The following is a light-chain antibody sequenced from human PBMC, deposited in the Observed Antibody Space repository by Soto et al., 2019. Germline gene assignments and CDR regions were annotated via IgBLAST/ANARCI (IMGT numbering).Light chain of an antibody. Sequence: QSVLTQPRSVSGSPGQSVTLSCTGTSSDVGGYNYVSWYQKYPGKAPRLMIYDVSKRPSGVPDRFSGSKSGNTASLTISGLQAEDEADYYCCSHAGSFTLVFGGGTKVTVL. CDR1: SSDVGGYNY. V-gene: IGLV2-11*01. J-gene: IGLJ2*01. CDR3: CSHAGSFTLV. CDR2: DVS.